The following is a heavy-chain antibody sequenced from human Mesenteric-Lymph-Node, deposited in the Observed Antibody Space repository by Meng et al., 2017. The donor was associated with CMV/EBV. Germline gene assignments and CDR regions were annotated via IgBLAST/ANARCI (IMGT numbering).Heavy chain of an antibody. Sequence: SETLSLTCSVTGGSIRVNNYYWGWVRQTPNKGLEWIASIFHTGTSDSSPSLKSRVTVSLDTSKNSFSLKLTSVTAADTAVYYCAAFSRTGYNLDYSDYWGQGAQVTVSS. J-gene: IGHJ4*02. D-gene: IGHD3/OR15-3a*01. CDR3: AAFSRTGYNLDYSDY. CDR1: GGSIRVNNYY. V-gene: IGHV4-39*07. CDR2: IFHTGTS.